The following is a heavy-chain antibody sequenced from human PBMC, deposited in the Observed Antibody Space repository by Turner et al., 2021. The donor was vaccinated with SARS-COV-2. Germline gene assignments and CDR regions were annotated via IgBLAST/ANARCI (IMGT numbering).Heavy chain of an antibody. CDR2: LDSDGTNA. J-gene: IGHJ4*02. CDR3: AALAAPRDY. Sequence: EEYLVQSGGGLVQPGGSMRLSWSASGFTFSSYWMHWVRPVPGKGLVWVSHLDSDGTNAAYADSVKGRFTISRDNTKNTLYLQMNSLRAEDTAVYFCAALAAPRDYWGQGTQVTVSS. V-gene: IGHV3-74*01. CDR1: GFTFSSYW. D-gene: IGHD2-15*01.